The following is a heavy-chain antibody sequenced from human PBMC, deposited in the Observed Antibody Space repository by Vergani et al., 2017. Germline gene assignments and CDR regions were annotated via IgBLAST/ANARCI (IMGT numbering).Heavy chain of an antibody. CDR2: IDHTGRP. D-gene: IGHD4-11*01. CDR3: ARVNTETNGHLYYYYYMDV. CDR1: GGSFTSYH. Sequence: QVQLQQWGAGLLKPSETLPLTCVVNGGSFTSYHWTWIRQSPGEGLEWVGDIDHTGRPDYNPSLKSRLTMSVDKSRNQFSLTLNSVTATDTAIYFCARVNTETNGHLYYYYYMDVWGQGTAVTVS. V-gene: IGHV4-34*01. J-gene: IGHJ6*03.